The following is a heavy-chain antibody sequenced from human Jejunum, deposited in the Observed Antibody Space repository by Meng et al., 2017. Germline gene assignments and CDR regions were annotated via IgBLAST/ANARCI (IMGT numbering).Heavy chain of an antibody. CDR2: IRNKANSYTT. V-gene: IGHV3-72*01. CDR1: GFTFSDHY. Sequence: EVRLVEAGGGLGQPGGSLRLSCAASGFTFSDHYMDWVRQAPGKGLEWVGRIRNKANSYTTEYAASVRGRFTISRDDSKNSLYLQMNSLKTEDTAVYYCARDLIASGAFFDYWGQGTLVTVSS. J-gene: IGHJ4*01. CDR3: ARDLIASGAFFDY. D-gene: IGHD2-21*01.